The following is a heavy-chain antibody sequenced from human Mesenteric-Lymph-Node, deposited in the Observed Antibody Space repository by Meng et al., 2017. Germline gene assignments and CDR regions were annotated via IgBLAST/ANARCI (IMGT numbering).Heavy chain of an antibody. CDR1: GYKFSGYW. CDR2: IYLSDSNT. CDR3: AKSRDLGTISATEY. Sequence: GGSLRLSCKVSGYKFSGYWIGWVRQMPGKGLEWIGVIYLSDSNTSYSPSFQGQVTTSADKSISTAYLQWSRLTTSATAMYYCAKSRDLGTISATEYWGQGTMVTVSS. J-gene: IGHJ4*02. V-gene: IGHV5-51*01. D-gene: IGHD1/OR15-1a*01.